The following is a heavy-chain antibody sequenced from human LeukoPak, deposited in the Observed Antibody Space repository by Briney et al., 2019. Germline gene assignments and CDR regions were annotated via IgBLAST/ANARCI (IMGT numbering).Heavy chain of an antibody. CDR2: ISSSGSTI. CDR1: GFTFSSYE. CDR3: ARGSWLVPPTDY. V-gene: IGHV3-48*03. J-gene: IGHJ4*02. D-gene: IGHD6-19*01. Sequence: PGGSLRLSCAASGFTFSSYEMNWVRQAPGKGLEWVSYISSSGSTIYYADSVKGRFTISRDNAKNSLYLQMNGLRAEDTSIYYCARGSWLVPPTDYWGQGTLVTVSS.